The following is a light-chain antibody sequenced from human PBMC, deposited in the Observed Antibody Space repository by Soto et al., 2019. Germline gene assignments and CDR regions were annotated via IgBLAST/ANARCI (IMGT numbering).Light chain of an antibody. V-gene: IGKV3-15*01. Sequence: EIVMTQSPATLSVSPGERATLSCRASQSVTSNLAWYQQKPGQAPRLLMYGLSTRATGIPARFGGSGSATEFTLTISSLQSEDFAVYYCQQYSQWPLTFGGGTKVAIK. CDR2: GLS. CDR3: QQYSQWPLT. CDR1: QSVTSN. J-gene: IGKJ4*01.